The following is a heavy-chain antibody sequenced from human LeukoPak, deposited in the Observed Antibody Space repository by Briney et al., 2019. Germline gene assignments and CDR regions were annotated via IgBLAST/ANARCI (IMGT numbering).Heavy chain of an antibody. J-gene: IGHJ5*01. CDR1: GGTFSSYA. CDR2: VNPNSGDT. Sequence: ASVTVSCKASGGTFSSYAISWVRQAPGQGLEWMGCVNPNSGDTNYAQKFQGSVTMTRDTSISTVYMELSRLRSDDTAVYYCARASGSYWWFDSWGQGTLVTVSS. V-gene: IGHV1-2*02. CDR3: ARASGSYWWFDS. D-gene: IGHD1-26*01.